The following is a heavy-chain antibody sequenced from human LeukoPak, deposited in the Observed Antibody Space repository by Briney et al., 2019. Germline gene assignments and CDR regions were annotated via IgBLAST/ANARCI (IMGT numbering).Heavy chain of an antibody. CDR2: ISGSGATT. D-gene: IGHD3-22*01. V-gene: IGHV3-23*01. CDR3: AKDRSDYDRSGYNYFDY. Sequence: PGGSLRLSCAASGLTFSSYAMHWVRQAPGKGLEWISAISGSGATTYYADSVKGRFTISRDTSKNTLYPQMNSLRAEDTAVYHCAKDRSDYDRSGYNYFDYWGQGMLVTVSS. J-gene: IGHJ4*02. CDR1: GLTFSSYA.